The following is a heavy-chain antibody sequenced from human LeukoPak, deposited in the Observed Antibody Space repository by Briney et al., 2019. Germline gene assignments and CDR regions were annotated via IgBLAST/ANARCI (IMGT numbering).Heavy chain of an antibody. J-gene: IGHJ4*02. V-gene: IGHV4-4*07. CDR2: IYSSGST. CDR1: GGSISSYY. CDR3: ARVKFTTMTPHDF. D-gene: IGHD3-22*01. Sequence: SETLSLTCTVSGGSISSYYWSWIRQPAGKGLEWIGHIYSSGSTNYNPSLKSRVAMSVDTSKNQFSLKLSSVTAADTAVYYCARVKFTTMTPHDFWGQGTLVTVSS.